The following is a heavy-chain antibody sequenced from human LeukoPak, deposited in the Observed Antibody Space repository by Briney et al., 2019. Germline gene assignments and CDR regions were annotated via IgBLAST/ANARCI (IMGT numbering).Heavy chain of an antibody. CDR2: IRNDGTIK. CDR3: ARASSWFGRAFDI. V-gene: IGHV3-30*02. J-gene: IGHJ3*02. Sequence: PGRSLRLSCAVSGLTFSRHAMHWVRQAPGKGLEWVAFIRNDGTIKYYADSVQGRFTISRDNSKSTQYLQMNSLRSDDTAVYYCARASSWFGRAFDIWGQGTMVTVSS. D-gene: IGHD6-13*01. CDR1: GLTFSRHA.